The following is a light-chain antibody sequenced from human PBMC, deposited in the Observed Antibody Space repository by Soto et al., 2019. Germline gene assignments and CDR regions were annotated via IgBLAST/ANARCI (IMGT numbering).Light chain of an antibody. CDR1: QSVSSSY. J-gene: IGKJ1*01. CDR2: DAS. V-gene: IGKV3-20*01. Sequence: IVLTQSPGTLSLSPGERATLSCRASQSVSSSYLAWYQQKPGQAPRLLIYDASNRATGIPDRFSGSGSGTEFTLTISRLEPEDFAVYYCQQYGSSGTFGQGTKVDIK. CDR3: QQYGSSGT.